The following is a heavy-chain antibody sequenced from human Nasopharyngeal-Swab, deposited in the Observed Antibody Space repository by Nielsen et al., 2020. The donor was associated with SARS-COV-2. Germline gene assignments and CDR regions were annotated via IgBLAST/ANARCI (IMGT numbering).Heavy chain of an antibody. Sequence: GSLRLSCAASGFTFSSYDMHWVRQATGKGLEWVSAIGTAGDTYYADSVKGRFTISRDNSKNTLYLQMNSLRAEDTAVYYCAKDRRAVAGTPDYWGQGTLVTVSS. J-gene: IGHJ4*02. CDR1: GFTFSSYD. V-gene: IGHV3-13*01. D-gene: IGHD6-19*01. CDR2: IGTAGDT. CDR3: AKDRRAVAGTPDY.